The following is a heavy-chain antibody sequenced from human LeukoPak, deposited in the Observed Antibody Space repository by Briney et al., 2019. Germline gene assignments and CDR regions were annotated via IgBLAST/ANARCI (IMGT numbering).Heavy chain of an antibody. V-gene: IGHV3-23*01. CDR1: GFTFSNYA. CDR3: AKSQPSAISWFDP. CDR2: ISSSAASI. D-gene: IGHD2-2*02. Sequence: PGGSLRLSCAASGFTFSNYAMNWVRQAPGMGLEWVSAISSSAASIYYADSVKGRFTISRDNSKNTLWLQMNSLRDEDTAVYYCAKSQPSAISWFDPWGQGALVTVSS. J-gene: IGHJ5*02.